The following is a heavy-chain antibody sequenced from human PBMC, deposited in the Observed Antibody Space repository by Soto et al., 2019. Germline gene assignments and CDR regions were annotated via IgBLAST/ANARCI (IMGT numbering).Heavy chain of an antibody. CDR3: ARDNRDGYNACEGFDY. V-gene: IGHV1-46*01. Sequence: ASVQVSCKASGYTFTSYYMHWVRQAPGQGLEWMGIINPSGGSTSYAQKFQGRVTMTRDTSTSTVYMELSSLRSEDTAVYYCARDNRDGYNACEGFDYWGQGTLVTVSS. CDR2: INPSGGST. J-gene: IGHJ4*02. D-gene: IGHD5-12*01. CDR1: GYTFTSYY.